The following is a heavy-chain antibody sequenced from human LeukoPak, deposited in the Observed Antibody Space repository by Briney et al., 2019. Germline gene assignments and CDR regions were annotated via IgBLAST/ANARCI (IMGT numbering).Heavy chain of an antibody. D-gene: IGHD2-2*01. CDR2: MNPSAGST. J-gene: IGHJ4*02. CDR3: ARGLGYCSSTSCYLGY. CDR1: GYTFTSYY. V-gene: IGHV1-46*01. Sequence: ASEKVSCKASGYTFTSYYMHWVRQAPGQGLEWMGIMNPSAGSTSYAQKFQGRVTMTRDTSTSTVYMELSSLRSEDTAVYYCARGLGYCSSTSCYLGYWGQGALVTVSS.